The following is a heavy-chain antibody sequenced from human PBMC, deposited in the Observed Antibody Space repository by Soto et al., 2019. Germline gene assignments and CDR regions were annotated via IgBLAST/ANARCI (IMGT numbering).Heavy chain of an antibody. V-gene: IGHV3-33*01. J-gene: IGHJ6*02. Sequence: QVQLVESGGGVVQPGRSLRLSCAASGFTFSSYGMHWVRQAPGKGLEWVAVIWYDGSNKYYADSVKGRFTISRDNSKNTLYLQMNSLRAEDTAVYYCAIISGYSRPEGQYGMDVWGQGTTVTVSS. CDR1: GFTFSSYG. CDR3: AIISGYSRPEGQYGMDV. CDR2: IWYDGSNK. D-gene: IGHD6-13*01.